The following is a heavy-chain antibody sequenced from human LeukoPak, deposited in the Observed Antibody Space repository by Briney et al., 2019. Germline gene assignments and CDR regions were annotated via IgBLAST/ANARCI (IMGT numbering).Heavy chain of an antibody. CDR1: GFTFSSYS. Sequence: GGSLRLSCAASGFTFSSYSMNWVRQAPGKGLEWVSSISSSSSYIYYADSLKGRFTISRGNAKNTLYLQMNSLRAEDTAVYYCARTPSTWYYYYGMDVWGQGTTVTVSS. J-gene: IGHJ6*02. CDR3: ARTPSTWYYYYGMDV. V-gene: IGHV3-21*01. CDR2: ISSSSSYI.